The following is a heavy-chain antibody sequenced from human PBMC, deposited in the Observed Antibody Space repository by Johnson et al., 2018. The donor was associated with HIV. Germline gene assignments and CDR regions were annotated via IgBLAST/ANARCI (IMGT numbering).Heavy chain of an antibody. D-gene: IGHD2-15*01. CDR3: AREGIYCTGGRCYVAAFDI. CDR1: GFTFSSYP. CDR2: INSDGSSS. V-gene: IGHV3-74*01. J-gene: IGHJ3*02. Sequence: EVQLVESGRGVVQPGRSLRLSCAASGFTFSSYPMHWVRQVPGKGPVWVSRINSDGSSSAYADSVKGRFTISRDGAKNTLYLQMNRLRAEDTAVYYCAREGIYCTGGRCYVAAFDIWGQGTKVTVSS.